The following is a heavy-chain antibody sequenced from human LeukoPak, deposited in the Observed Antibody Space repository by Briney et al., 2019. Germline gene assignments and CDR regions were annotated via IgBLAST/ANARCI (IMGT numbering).Heavy chain of an antibody. V-gene: IGHV5-51*01. CDR2: IYPVDSDT. CDR1: GYSFTSYW. J-gene: IGHJ4*02. CDR3: VGGRGPGTTSVY. Sequence: GESLKISCKGFGYSFTSYWIGWVRQMPGKGLEWMGLIYPVDSDTRYSPSFQGQVTISADKSISTAYLQWSIPKASDTAMYYCVGGRGPGTTSVYWGQGTLVTVSS. D-gene: IGHD1-1*01.